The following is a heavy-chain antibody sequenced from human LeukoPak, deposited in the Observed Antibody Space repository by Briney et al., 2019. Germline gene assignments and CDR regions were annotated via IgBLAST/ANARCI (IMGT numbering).Heavy chain of an antibody. CDR3: AGDYRLLWFGELSGDFDP. CDR2: FDPEDGET. D-gene: IGHD3-10*01. Sequence: SVKVSCKVSGYTLTELSMHWVRQAPGKGLEWMGGFDPEDGETIYAQKFQGRVTMTEDTSTDTAYMELSSLRSEDTAVYYCAGDYRLLWFGELSGDFDPWGQGTLVTVSS. CDR1: GYTLTELS. J-gene: IGHJ5*02. V-gene: IGHV1-24*01.